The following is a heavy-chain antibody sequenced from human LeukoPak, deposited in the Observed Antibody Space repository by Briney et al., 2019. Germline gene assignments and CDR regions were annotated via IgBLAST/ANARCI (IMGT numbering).Heavy chain of an antibody. Sequence: SETLSLTCTVSGGSISSYYWSWIRQPPGKGLEWIGYIYYSGSTNYNPSLKSRVTISVDTSKNQFSLKLSSVTAADTAVYYCARDRLAYYYDSSGYPLFDYWGQGTLVTVSS. CDR1: GGSISSYY. CDR2: IYYSGST. J-gene: IGHJ4*02. V-gene: IGHV4-59*01. CDR3: ARDRLAYYYDSSGYPLFDY. D-gene: IGHD3-22*01.